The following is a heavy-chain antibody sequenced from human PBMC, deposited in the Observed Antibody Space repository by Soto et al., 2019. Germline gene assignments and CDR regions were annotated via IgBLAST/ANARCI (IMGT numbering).Heavy chain of an antibody. J-gene: IGHJ3*02. CDR3: ARDVSPGSSGYYLEAFDI. Sequence: EVQLVESGGGLVQPGGSLRLSCAASGFTFGNYWMTWVRQAPGKGLEWVANIKGDGSAKSYLDSVRGRFTVSRDNADNSLFLQMNILRAEDTALYYCARDVSPGSSGYYLEAFDIWGQGTMVTVSS. CDR2: IKGDGSAK. D-gene: IGHD6-25*01. V-gene: IGHV3-7*05. CDR1: GFTFGNYW.